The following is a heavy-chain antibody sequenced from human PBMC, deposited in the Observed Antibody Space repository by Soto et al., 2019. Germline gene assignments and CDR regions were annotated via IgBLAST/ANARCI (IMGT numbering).Heavy chain of an antibody. CDR2: IRSKANSNAT. D-gene: IGHD6-13*01. CDR1: GFTFSGSA. J-gene: IGHJ6*02. CDR3: TRISSWYVVGMDV. V-gene: IGHV3-73*01. Sequence: GGSLRLSCAASGFTFSGSAMHWVRQASGKGLEWVGRIRSKANSNATAQEASVKGRFSISRDDSKNTAYLQMTSLKTDDIAGYYCTRISSWYVVGMDVWVQGTTVTVSS.